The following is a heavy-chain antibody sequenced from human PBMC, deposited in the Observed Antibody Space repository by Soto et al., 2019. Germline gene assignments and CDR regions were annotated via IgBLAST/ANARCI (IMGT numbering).Heavy chain of an antibody. CDR1: GYSFTNYG. Sequence: QGQLVPAGGEAKKPGASVKVSCKASGYSFTNYGINWVRQAPGQGFEWMGGISNYNGNSKYAENVQDRITMTTDPFTNITYMALRSLRCDDTAVYVCAGGLYHDFPVPWYGMDAWGQGTTVTVSS. J-gene: IGHJ6*02. D-gene: IGHD3-3*01. CDR3: AGGLYHDFPVPWYGMDA. CDR2: ISNYNGNS. V-gene: IGHV1-18*01.